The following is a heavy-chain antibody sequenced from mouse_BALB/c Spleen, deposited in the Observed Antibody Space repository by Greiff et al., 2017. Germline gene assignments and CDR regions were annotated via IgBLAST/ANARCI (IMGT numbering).Heavy chain of an antibody. CDR1: GFTFSSYA. Sequence: DVKLVESGGGLVKPGGSLKLSCAASGFTFSSYAMSWVRQTPEKKLEWVASISSGGSTYYPDSVKGRFTISRDNARNILYLQMSSLRSEDTAMYYCARAYYGNYYAMDYWGQGTSVTVSS. CDR3: ARAYYGNYYAMDY. J-gene: IGHJ4*01. V-gene: IGHV5-6-5*01. CDR2: ISSGGST. D-gene: IGHD2-10*01.